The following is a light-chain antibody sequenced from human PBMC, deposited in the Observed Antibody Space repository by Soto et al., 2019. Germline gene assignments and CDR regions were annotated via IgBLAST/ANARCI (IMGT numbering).Light chain of an antibody. CDR1: SSNIGNNY. J-gene: IGLJ2*01. V-gene: IGLV1-51*01. CDR3: ATWDRSLSVGV. CDR2: DND. Sequence: QSVLTQPPSVSAAPGQKVTSSCSGSSSNIGNNYVFWYQQRPGTAPKLLIYDNDKRPSGIPDRFSGSKSGTSATLGITGLQTGDEADYYCATWDRSLSVGVFGGGTKLTVL.